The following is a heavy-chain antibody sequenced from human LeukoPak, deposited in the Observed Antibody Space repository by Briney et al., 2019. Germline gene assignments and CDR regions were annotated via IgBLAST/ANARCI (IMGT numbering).Heavy chain of an antibody. CDR1: GDSISSTTYN. V-gene: IGHV4-39*01. Sequence: SETLSLTCTVSGDSISSTTYNWGWIRQPPGKGLEWIGSIYYSGVTYYNPSLTRRVTMSVDTSENQFSLNLNSVTAADTAVYYCARGFRYCSGGSCYPGVNWLDPWGQGTLVTVSS. CDR2: IYYSGVT. CDR3: ARGFRYCSGGSCYPGVNWLDP. D-gene: IGHD2-15*01. J-gene: IGHJ5*02.